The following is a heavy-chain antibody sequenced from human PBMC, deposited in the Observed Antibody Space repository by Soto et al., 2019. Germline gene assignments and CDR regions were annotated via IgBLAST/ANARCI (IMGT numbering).Heavy chain of an antibody. CDR3: ARGMVVYYYGSGSYYMYAFDI. CDR2: INPNSGGT. V-gene: IGHV1-2*04. J-gene: IGHJ3*02. CDR1: GYTFTGYY. Sequence: ASVKVSCKASGYTFTGYYMHWVRQAPGQGLEWMGWINPNSGGTNYAQKFQGWVTMTRDTSISTAYMELSRLRSDDTAVYYCARGMVVYYYGSGSYYMYAFDIWGQGTMVTV. D-gene: IGHD3-10*01.